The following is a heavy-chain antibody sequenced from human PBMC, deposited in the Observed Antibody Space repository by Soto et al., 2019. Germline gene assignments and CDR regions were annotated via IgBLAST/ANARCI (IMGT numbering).Heavy chain of an antibody. CDR1: GFTFSSSG. D-gene: IGHD6-19*01. CDR3: AKSPPAVAGYFDY. CDR2: TSYDGSNG. J-gene: IGHJ4*02. Sequence: QVQLVESGGGVVQPGRSLRLSCVASGFTFSSSGMHWVRQAPGKGLEWVAVTSYDGSNGYYADSVRGRFTISRDNSKNTLYLPMNSLRAEDTAVYYCAKSPPAVAGYFDYWGQGTLVTVSS. V-gene: IGHV3-30*18.